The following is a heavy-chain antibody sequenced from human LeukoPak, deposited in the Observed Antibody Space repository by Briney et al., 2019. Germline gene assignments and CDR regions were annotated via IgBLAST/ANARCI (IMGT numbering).Heavy chain of an antibody. CDR3: ARGVGGYSSSTSCSLLDY. D-gene: IGHD2-2*01. Sequence: SETLSLTCAAYGGSFSGYYWSWIRQPPGKGLEWIGEINHSGSTNYNPSLKSRVTISVDTSKNQFSLKLSSVTAADTAVYYCARGVGGYSSSTSCSLLDYWGQGTLVTVSS. V-gene: IGHV4-34*01. CDR2: INHSGST. CDR1: GGSFSGYY. J-gene: IGHJ4*02.